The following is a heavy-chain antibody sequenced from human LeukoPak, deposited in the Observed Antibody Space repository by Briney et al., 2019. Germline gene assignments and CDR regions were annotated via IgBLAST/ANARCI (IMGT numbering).Heavy chain of an antibody. V-gene: IGHV4-4*02. CDR3: ATVYSGYDVVGEDY. CDR2: IYHSGST. J-gene: IGHJ4*02. D-gene: IGHD5-12*01. Sequence: SETLSLTCAVSGGSISRSNWWSWVRQPPGKGLEWIGEIYHSGSTNYNPSLKSRVTISVDKSKNQFSLKLSSVTAADTAVYYCATVYSGYDVVGEDYWGQGTLVTVSS. CDR1: GGSISRSNW.